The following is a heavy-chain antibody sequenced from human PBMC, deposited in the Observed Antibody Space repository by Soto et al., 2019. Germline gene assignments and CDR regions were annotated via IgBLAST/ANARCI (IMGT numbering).Heavy chain of an antibody. CDR1: GGSISSSSYY. D-gene: IGHD4-17*01. J-gene: IGHJ4*02. V-gene: IGHV4-39*01. Sequence: SETLSLTCTVSGGSISSSSYYWGWIRQPPGKGLEWIGSIYYSGSTYYNPSLKSRVTISVDTSKNQFSLKLSSVTAADTAVYYCARQMTTVTQFDYWGQGTLVTVSS. CDR2: IYYSGST. CDR3: ARQMTTVTQFDY.